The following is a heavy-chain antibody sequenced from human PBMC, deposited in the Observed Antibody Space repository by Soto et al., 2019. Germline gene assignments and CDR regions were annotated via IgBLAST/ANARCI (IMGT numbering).Heavy chain of an antibody. V-gene: IGHV2-5*02. CDR1: GFSLSTSGVG. CDR3: AHRPGGAGEQQVWYWFDP. CDR2: IYWDDDK. D-gene: IGHD6-13*01. J-gene: IGHJ5*02. Sequence: QITLKESGPTLVKPTQTLTLTCTFSGFSLSTSGVGVGWIRQPPGKALEWLALIYWDDDKRYSPSLKSRLTITKDTSKNQVVLTMTTMDPVDTATYYCAHRPGGAGEQQVWYWFDPWGQGTLVTVSS.